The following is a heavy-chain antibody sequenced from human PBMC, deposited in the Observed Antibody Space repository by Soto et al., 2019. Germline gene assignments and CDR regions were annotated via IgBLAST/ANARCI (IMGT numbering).Heavy chain of an antibody. Sequence: GGSLRLSGAASGFTFSSYWIHWVRQAPGKGLVWVSRINSDGSSTSYADSVKGRFTISRDNAKNTLYLQMNSLRAEDTAVYYCARDYRDSGYDSAVMDVCGQGTTVTVCS. CDR3: ARDYRDSGYDSAVMDV. V-gene: IGHV3-74*01. CDR1: GFTFSSYW. D-gene: IGHD5-12*01. CDR2: INSDGSST. J-gene: IGHJ6*02.